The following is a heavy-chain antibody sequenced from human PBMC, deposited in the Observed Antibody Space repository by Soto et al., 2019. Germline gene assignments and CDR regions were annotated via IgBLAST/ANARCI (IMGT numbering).Heavy chain of an antibody. Sequence: EVQVEESGGGLVQPGGSLRLSCAASGFTFSEYWMHWARQAPGKGLVWVSRLKGDASSTNYADSVKGRFTISRDNAKNTAYLEINSLRAEDTAVYYCARGARGYYYMDVWGKGTTVTVSS. D-gene: IGHD3-3*01. CDR3: ARGARGYYYMDV. V-gene: IGHV3-74*01. CDR1: GFTFSEYW. J-gene: IGHJ6*03. CDR2: LKGDASST.